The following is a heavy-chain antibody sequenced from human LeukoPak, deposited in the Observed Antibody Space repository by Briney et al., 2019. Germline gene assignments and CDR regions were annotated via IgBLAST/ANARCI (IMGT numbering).Heavy chain of an antibody. Sequence: GGSLRLSCAASGFTFSSYAMSWVRQAPGKGLEWVSVIYSGGSTYYADSVKGRFTISRDNSKNTLYLQMNSLRAEDTAVYYCAREWLRLGNYFDYWGQGTLVTVSS. CDR1: GFTFSSYA. CDR2: IYSGGST. V-gene: IGHV3-53*01. J-gene: IGHJ4*02. D-gene: IGHD5-12*01. CDR3: AREWLRLGNYFDY.